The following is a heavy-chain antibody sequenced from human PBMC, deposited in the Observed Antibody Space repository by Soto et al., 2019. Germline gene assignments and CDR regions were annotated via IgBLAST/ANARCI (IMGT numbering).Heavy chain of an antibody. CDR1: GFTFSSYG. J-gene: IGHJ5*02. CDR2: IWYDGSNK. Sequence: QVQLVESGGGVVQPGRSLRLSCAASGFTFSSYGMHWVRQAPGKGLEWVAVIWYDGSNKYYADSVKGRFTISRDNSKNTLYLQMNSRRAEDTAVYYCARDVSWFDPWGQGTLVTVSS. CDR3: ARDVSWFDP. V-gene: IGHV3-33*01.